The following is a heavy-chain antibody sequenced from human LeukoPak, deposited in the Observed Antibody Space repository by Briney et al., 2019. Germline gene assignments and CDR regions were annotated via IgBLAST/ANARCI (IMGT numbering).Heavy chain of an antibody. CDR1: GFTFDDYI. Sequence: GSLRLSCAASGFTFDDYIMHWVRQAPGKGLEWVSLISWDGGTRYYADSVKGRFTISRDNSKNSLYLQMNSLRTEDTALYYCAFNSSSALGFDYWGQGTLVTVSS. V-gene: IGHV3-43*01. D-gene: IGHD6-6*01. J-gene: IGHJ4*02. CDR3: AFNSSSALGFDY. CDR2: ISWDGGTR.